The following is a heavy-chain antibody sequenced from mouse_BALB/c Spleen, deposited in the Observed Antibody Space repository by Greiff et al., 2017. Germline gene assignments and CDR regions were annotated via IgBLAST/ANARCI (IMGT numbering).Heavy chain of an antibody. CDR2: INSNGGST. V-gene: IGHV5-6-3*01. CDR1: GFTFSSYG. CDR3: ASPYYYGPMDY. D-gene: IGHD1-1*01. J-gene: IGHJ4*01. Sequence: EVQRVESGGGLVQPGGSLKLSCAASGFTFSSYGMSWVRQTPDKRLELVATINSNGGSTYYPDSVKGRFTISRDNAKNTLYLQMSSLKSEDTAMYYCASPYYYGPMDYWGQGTSVTVSS.